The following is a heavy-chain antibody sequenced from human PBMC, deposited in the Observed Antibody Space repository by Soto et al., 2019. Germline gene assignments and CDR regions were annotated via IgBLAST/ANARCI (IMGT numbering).Heavy chain of an antibody. V-gene: IGHV4-59*08. CDR2: IYYSGST. D-gene: IGHD4-17*01. CDR1: GGSISSYY. Sequence: ASETLSLTCTVSGGSISSYYWSWIRQPPGKGLEWIEYIYYSGSTNYNPSLKSRVTISVDTSKNQFSLKLSSVTAADTAVYYCARASTVTTRGSRNNWFDPWGQGTLVTVSS. CDR3: ARASTVTTRGSRNNWFDP. J-gene: IGHJ5*02.